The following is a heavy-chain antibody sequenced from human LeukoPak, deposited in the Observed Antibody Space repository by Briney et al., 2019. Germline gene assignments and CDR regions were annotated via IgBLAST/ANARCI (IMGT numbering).Heavy chain of an antibody. D-gene: IGHD6-19*01. CDR2: IYSGGST. J-gene: IGHJ4*02. CDR1: GFTVSSNY. Sequence: GGSLRLSCAASGFTVSSNYMSWVRQAPGKGLERVSVIYSGGSTYYADSVRGRFTISRDNSKNTLYLQMNSLRAEDTAVYYCATKAVAGIGAFDYWGQGTLVTVSS. V-gene: IGHV3-66*01. CDR3: ATKAVAGIGAFDY.